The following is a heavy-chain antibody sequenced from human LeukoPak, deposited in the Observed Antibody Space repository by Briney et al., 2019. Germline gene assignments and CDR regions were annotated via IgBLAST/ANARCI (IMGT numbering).Heavy chain of an antibody. CDR1: GFTFSTYG. CDR2: ISYDGSNK. D-gene: IGHD3-22*01. Sequence: GGSLRLSCATSGFTFSTYGIHWVRQAPGKGLEWVAVISYDGSNKYFADSVKGRFTISRDNSKNTLYLQMNSLRAEDTAVYYCATQDGYDSSGHYGYWGQGTLVTVSS. V-gene: IGHV3-30*03. CDR3: ATQDGYDSSGHYGY. J-gene: IGHJ4*02.